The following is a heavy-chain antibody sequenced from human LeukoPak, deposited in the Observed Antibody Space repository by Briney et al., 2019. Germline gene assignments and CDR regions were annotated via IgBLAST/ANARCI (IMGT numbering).Heavy chain of an antibody. CDR2: INTNTGNP. J-gene: IGHJ4*02. CDR3: ARDRPGGFWSGPLNPELDY. D-gene: IGHD3-3*01. V-gene: IGHV7-4-1*02. CDR1: GGTFSSYA. Sequence: GASVKVSCKASGGTFSSYAISWVRQAPGQGLEWMGWINTNTGNPTYAQGFTGRFVFSLDTSVSTAYLQISSLKAEDTAVYYCARDRPGGFWSGPLNPELDYWGQGTLVTVSS.